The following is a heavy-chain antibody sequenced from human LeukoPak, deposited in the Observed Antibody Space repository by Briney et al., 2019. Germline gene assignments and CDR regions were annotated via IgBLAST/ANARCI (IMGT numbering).Heavy chain of an antibody. V-gene: IGHV3-30*18. CDR2: ISFHGANE. J-gene: IGHJ1*01. CDR3: AKGRRGSSYVHYFDT. Sequence: GGSLRLSCTASGFNFSAYGMHWVRQAPGKGLDWVAVISFHGANEYYADSVKGRFTISRDNSNNTLYLQMNSVRAEDTAVYYCAKGRRGSSYVHYFDTWGQGTLVIVSS. CDR1: GFNFSAYG. D-gene: IGHD3-22*01.